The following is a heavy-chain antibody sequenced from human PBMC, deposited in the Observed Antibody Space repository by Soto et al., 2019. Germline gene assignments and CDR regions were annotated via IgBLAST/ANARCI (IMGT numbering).Heavy chain of an antibody. V-gene: IGHV4-31*03. J-gene: IGHJ2*01. D-gene: IGHD2-2*01. Sequence: QVQLQESGPGLVKPSQTLSLTCTVSGGSIDSGGSYWSWIRQSPGEGLEWLGYIYYSGTTYYNPSLKARVSXSXXXSXXQFALKLTSVTAADTAIYYIANCHCFSSSCSYLDLWGRGTLVTVSS. CDR2: IYYSGTT. CDR1: GGSIDSGGSY. CDR3: ANCHCFSSSCSYLDL.